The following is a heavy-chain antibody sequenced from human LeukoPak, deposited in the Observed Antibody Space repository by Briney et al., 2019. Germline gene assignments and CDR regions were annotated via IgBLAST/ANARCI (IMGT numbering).Heavy chain of an antibody. Sequence: LSLTCDVSGASLSDYCWTWIRQAPGKGLEWVSYILNSDFSIGYADSVKGRFTISRDNSRNTLYLHMNSLRPEDTAVYYCARGSLKAAVRTRNNWFDPWGQGTLVTVSS. D-gene: IGHD6-13*01. J-gene: IGHJ5*02. CDR1: GASLSDYC. CDR3: ARGSLKAAVRTRNNWFDP. V-gene: IGHV3-11*04. CDR2: ILNSDFSI.